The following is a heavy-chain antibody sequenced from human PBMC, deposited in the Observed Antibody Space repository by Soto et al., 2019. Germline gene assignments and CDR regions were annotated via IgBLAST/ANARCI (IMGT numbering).Heavy chain of an antibody. D-gene: IGHD3-3*01. CDR2: ISGSGGNT. Sequence: LRLSCAASGFTFSNHAMSWVRQAPGKGLEWVSLISGSGGNTNYADSVRGRFTISRDNSKKTVYLQMNSLRADDTAVYYCAKGKANSVFGVDTLFDYWGQGTLVTVSS. V-gene: IGHV3-23*01. J-gene: IGHJ4*02. CDR1: GFTFSNHA. CDR3: AKGKANSVFGVDTLFDY.